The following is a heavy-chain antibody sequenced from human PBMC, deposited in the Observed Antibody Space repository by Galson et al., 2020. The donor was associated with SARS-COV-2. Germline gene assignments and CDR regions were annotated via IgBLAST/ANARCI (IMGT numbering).Heavy chain of an antibody. CDR3: ARRGDTVAWFY. D-gene: IGHD3-3*01. J-gene: IGHJ4*02. V-gene: IGHV4-39*01. Sequence: SETLSLTCSVSGGSIKSRSYYWGWIRQPPGKGLEWIASVLSTGSTAYNPSLKSRVTISVDTSKNQFALGVTSVTAAGAAVYYCARRGDTVAWFYWGQGALVTVSS. CDR2: VLSTGST. CDR1: GGSIKSRSYY.